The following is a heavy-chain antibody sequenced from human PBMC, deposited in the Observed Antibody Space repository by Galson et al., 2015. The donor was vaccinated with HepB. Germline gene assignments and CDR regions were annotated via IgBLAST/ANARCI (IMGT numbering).Heavy chain of an antibody. CDR1: GYTFTSYG. V-gene: IGHV1-18*01. J-gene: IGHJ4*02. Sequence: SVKVSCKASGYTFTSYGISWVRQAPGQGLEWMGWISAYNGNTNYAQKLQGRVTMTTDTSTSTAYMELRSLRYDDTAVYYCARDENIVVVPAAPPRYWGQGTLVTVSS. CDR3: ARDENIVVVPAAPPRY. D-gene: IGHD2-2*01. CDR2: ISAYNGNT.